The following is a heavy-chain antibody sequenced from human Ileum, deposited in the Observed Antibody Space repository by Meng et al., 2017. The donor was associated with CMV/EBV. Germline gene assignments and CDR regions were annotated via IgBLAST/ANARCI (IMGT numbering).Heavy chain of an antibody. D-gene: IGHD3-3*01. V-gene: IGHV3-23*01. CDR2: ITGIGDSS. CDR3: ASRPGFLGCSLEPSYFTY. Sequence: GGSLRLSCAVSGFIFSSYAMTWVRQAPGKGLEWVSTITGIGDSSDYADSVKGRFTMSRDNSQNTLYLQMNSLGVEDTAIYYCASRPGFLGCSLEPSYFTYWGQGALVTVSS. CDR1: GFIFSSYA. J-gene: IGHJ4*02.